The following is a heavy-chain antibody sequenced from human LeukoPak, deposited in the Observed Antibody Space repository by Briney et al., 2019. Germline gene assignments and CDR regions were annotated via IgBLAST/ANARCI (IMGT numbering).Heavy chain of an antibody. D-gene: IGHD5-18*01. CDR3: TRDAGTRLKYSFGYGDY. CDR2: ISGGGSII. J-gene: IGHJ4*02. Sequence: GGSLRLSCAASGFTFSDYYMNWIRQAPGKGLEWVSYISGGGSIIYYADSVKGRFTISRDNAKNSLYLEMNSLRAEDAAVYYCTRDAGTRLKYSFGYGDYWGQGALVTVSS. CDR1: GFTFSDYY. V-gene: IGHV3-11*04.